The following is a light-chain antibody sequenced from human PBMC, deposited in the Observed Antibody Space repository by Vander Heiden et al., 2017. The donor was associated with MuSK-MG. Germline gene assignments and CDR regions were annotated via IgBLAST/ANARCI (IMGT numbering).Light chain of an antibody. CDR1: QSISSW. Sequence: DIQMTQSPSTLSASVGDRLTITCRASQSISSWLAWYQQKPGKAPKLLIYKASSLESGVPSRFSGSGSGTEFTLTISSLQPDDFATYYCQQYNSYPFTFGPGTKVDIK. V-gene: IGKV1-5*03. CDR2: KAS. J-gene: IGKJ3*01. CDR3: QQYNSYPFT.